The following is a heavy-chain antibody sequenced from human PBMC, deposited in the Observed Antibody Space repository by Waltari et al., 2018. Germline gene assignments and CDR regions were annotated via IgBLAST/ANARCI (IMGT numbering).Heavy chain of an antibody. Sequence: QVQLVESGGGVVQPGRSLRLSCAASGFTFSSYGMHWARQAPGKGLGWVAVISYEGSNKYYADSVKGRFTISRDKSKNTLYLQMNSLRAEDTAVYYCAKASGGGATNLLDYWGQGTLVTVSS. V-gene: IGHV3-30*18. J-gene: IGHJ4*02. CDR3: AKASGGGATNLLDY. D-gene: IGHD1-26*01. CDR1: GFTFSSYG. CDR2: ISYEGSNK.